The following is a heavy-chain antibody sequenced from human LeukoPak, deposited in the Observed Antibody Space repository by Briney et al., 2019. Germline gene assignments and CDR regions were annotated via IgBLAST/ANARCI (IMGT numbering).Heavy chain of an antibody. D-gene: IGHD4-17*01. J-gene: IGHJ4*02. CDR2: ISGSGGSA. Sequence: GGSLRLSCAASGFTFSSSSMSWVRQAPGKGLGWVSAISGSGGSAYFADSVKGRFTISRDNSKNMVFLQMISLRAEDTAVYYCAKDRKVYEGTYGDHDYWGQGTLVTVSS. CDR3: AKDRKVYEGTYGDHDY. CDR1: GFTFSSSS. V-gene: IGHV3-23*01.